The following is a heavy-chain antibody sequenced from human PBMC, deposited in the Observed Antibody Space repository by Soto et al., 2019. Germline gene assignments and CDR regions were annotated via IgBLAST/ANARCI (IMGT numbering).Heavy chain of an antibody. J-gene: IGHJ6*03. CDR2: IYYSGST. Sequence: SETLSLTCTVSGGSISSYYWSWIRQPPGKGLEWIGYIYYSGSTNYNPSLKSRVTISVDTSKNRFSLKLSSVTAADTAVYYCARDSGCSGGSCYSIYYYYYMDVWGKGTTVTVSS. CDR1: GGSISSYY. D-gene: IGHD2-15*01. V-gene: IGHV4-59*01. CDR3: ARDSGCSGGSCYSIYYYYYMDV.